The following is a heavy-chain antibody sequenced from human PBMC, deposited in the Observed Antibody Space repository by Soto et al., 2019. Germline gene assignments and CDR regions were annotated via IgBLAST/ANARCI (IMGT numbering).Heavy chain of an antibody. CDR1: GGTFSSYT. Sequence: QVQLVQSGAEVKKPGSSVKVSCKASGGTFSSYTISWVRQAPGQGLEWMGRIIPILGIANYAQKFQGRVTITADKSTSTAYMELSSLRSEDTAVYYFAREVGKRKAGYCSGGSCYGGSHFDYWGQGTLVTVSS. CDR3: AREVGKRKAGYCSGGSCYGGSHFDY. V-gene: IGHV1-69*08. CDR2: IIPILGIA. J-gene: IGHJ4*02. D-gene: IGHD2-15*01.